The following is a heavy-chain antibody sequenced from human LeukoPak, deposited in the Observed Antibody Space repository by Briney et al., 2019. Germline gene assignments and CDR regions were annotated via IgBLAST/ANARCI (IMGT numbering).Heavy chain of an antibody. D-gene: IGHD3-3*01. CDR1: GYTLTELS. Sequence: SCKVSGYTLTELSMHWVRQAPGKGPEWVAIISSDGNRKYYAHSVEGRFTISRDNSKNTLYLQMDSLRVDDTAVYYCARDRAWNYFDSWGQGTLVTVSS. CDR2: ISSDGNRK. J-gene: IGHJ4*02. CDR3: ARDRAWNYFDS. V-gene: IGHV3-30*03.